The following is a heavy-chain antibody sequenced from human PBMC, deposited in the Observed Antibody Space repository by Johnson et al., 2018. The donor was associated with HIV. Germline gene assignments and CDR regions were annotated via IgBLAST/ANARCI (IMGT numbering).Heavy chain of an antibody. CDR3: ARLRAGGIGAFDI. V-gene: IGHV3-30-3*01. CDR2: LSYDGSNK. Sequence: QVQLVESGGGVVQPGRSLRLSCAASGFTFSSYAMHWVRQAPGKGLEWVAVLSYDGSNKYYADSVKGRFTISRANAKSSLFLQMNSLRAEDTAVYYCARLRAGGIGAFDIWGQGTIVTVFS. D-gene: IGHD6-13*01. CDR1: GFTFSSYA. J-gene: IGHJ3*02.